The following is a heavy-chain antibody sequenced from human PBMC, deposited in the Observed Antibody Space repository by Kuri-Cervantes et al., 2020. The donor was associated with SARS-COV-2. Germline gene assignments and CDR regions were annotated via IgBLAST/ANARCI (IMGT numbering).Heavy chain of an antibody. V-gene: IGHV3-49*04. CDR1: GFTFGDYA. D-gene: IGHD1-26*01. CDR2: IRSKAYGGTT. CDR3: CGSYTNWFDP. J-gene: IGHJ5*02. Sequence: GGSLRLSCTASGFTFGDYAMSWVRQAPGKGLEWVGFIRSKAYGGTTEYAASVKGRFTISRDDSKSIAYLQMNSLKTEDTAVYYCCGSYTNWFDPWGQGTLVTVSS.